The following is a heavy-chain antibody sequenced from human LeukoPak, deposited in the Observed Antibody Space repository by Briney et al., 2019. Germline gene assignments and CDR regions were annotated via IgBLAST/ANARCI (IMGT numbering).Heavy chain of an antibody. J-gene: IGHJ3*02. V-gene: IGHV4-59*01. Sequence: PSETLSLTCTVSGGPISSYFWSWIRQPPGKGLEWIGYIYYNGSTIYNPSLKSRVTISLDTSKNQFSLKLSSVTAADTAVYYCARAGYSTSSRHTFDIWGQGTMVTVSS. CDR3: ARAGYSTSSRHTFDI. CDR1: GGPISSYF. CDR2: IYYNGST. D-gene: IGHD6-6*01.